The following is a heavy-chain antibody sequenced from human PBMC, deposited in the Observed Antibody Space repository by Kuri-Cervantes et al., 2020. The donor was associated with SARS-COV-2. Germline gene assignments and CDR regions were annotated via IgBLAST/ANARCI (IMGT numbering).Heavy chain of an antibody. Sequence: SETLSLTCAVYGGSLTGYYWSWIRQSPGKGLQWIGEIHQTGRTNDNPSLKSRVTMSVDESKNQISLNLTPVTAADSAVYYCARGPQIATIRGVITFAYWGQGILVTVSS. CDR3: ARGPQIATIRGVITFAY. CDR1: GGSLTGYY. V-gene: IGHV4-34*01. D-gene: IGHD3-10*01. CDR2: IHQTGRT. J-gene: IGHJ4*02.